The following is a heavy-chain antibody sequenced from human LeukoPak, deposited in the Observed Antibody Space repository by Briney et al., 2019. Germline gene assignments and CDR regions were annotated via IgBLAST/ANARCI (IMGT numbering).Heavy chain of an antibody. CDR1: GFTFRLYE. Sequence: GGSLRLSCAASGFTFRLYEMNWVRQAPGKGLEWVSYISSTGSTIYYADSVKGRFTISRDNAKNSLDVQMNSLRVEDTAVYYCVRGYTYNSDYFDYWGQGALVTVSS. J-gene: IGHJ4*02. CDR2: ISSTGSTI. V-gene: IGHV3-48*03. D-gene: IGHD5-18*01. CDR3: VRGYTYNSDYFDY.